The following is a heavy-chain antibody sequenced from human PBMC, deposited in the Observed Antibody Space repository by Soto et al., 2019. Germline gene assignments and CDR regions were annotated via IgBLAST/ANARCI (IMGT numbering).Heavy chain of an antibody. CDR3: AHREDIIAVPGMG. CDR1: GGSISSYY. V-gene: IGHV4-59*01. D-gene: IGHD6-19*01. Sequence: SETLSLTCTVSGGSISSYYWSWIRQPPGKGLEWIGYIYYSGSTNYNPSLKSRVTITKDTSKNQVVLTMTNLDRVDTATYFCAHREDIIAVPGMGWGQGTLVTVSS. CDR2: IYYSGST. J-gene: IGHJ4*02.